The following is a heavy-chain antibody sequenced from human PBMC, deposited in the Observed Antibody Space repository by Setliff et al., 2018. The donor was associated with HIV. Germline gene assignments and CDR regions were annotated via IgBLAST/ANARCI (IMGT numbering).Heavy chain of an antibody. Sequence: SVKVSCKASGGTFSSYAISWARQAPGQGLEWMGGIIPIFGTANYAQNFQGRVTIAADASTSTAYMELSILSPEDTSVSSCARDQPTAYYTSRYDSGENNWFDPWGQGTLVTVSS. CDR2: IIPIFGTA. CDR1: GGTFSSYA. V-gene: IGHV1-69*13. CDR3: ARDQPTAYYTSRYDSGENNWFDP. D-gene: IGHD6-13*01. J-gene: IGHJ5*02.